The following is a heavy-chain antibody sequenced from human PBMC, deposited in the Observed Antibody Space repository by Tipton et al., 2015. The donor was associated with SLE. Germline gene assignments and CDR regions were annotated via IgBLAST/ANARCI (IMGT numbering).Heavy chain of an antibody. CDR1: GFTFSSYA. D-gene: IGHD6-19*01. Sequence: SLRLSCSASGFTFSSYAMHWVRQAPGKGLEYVSAISSNGGSTYYADSVKGRFTISRDNAKNSLYLQMNSLRAEDTAVYYCARGAGKFDYWGQGTLVTVSS. CDR2: ISSNGGST. V-gene: IGHV3-64*04. J-gene: IGHJ4*02. CDR3: ARGAGKFDY.